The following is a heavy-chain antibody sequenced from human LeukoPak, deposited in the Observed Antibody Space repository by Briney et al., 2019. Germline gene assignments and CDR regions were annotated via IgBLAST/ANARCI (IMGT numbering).Heavy chain of an antibody. V-gene: IGHV1-8*03. CDR3: ARAGNYYYYMDV. CDR2: MNPNSGNA. D-gene: IGHD6-13*01. Sequence: ASVKVSCKASGYTFTGYYMHWVRQAPGQGLEWMGWMNPNSGNAGYAQKFQGRVTITRNTSISTAYMELSSLRSEDTAVYYCARAGNYYYYMDVWGKGTTVTVSS. CDR1: GYTFTGYY. J-gene: IGHJ6*03.